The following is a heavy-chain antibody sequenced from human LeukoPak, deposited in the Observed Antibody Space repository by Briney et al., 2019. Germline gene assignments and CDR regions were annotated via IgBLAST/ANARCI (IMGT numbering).Heavy chain of an antibody. V-gene: IGHV4-59*06. CDR1: GGSISSYY. Sequence: SETLSLTCTVSGGSISSYYWSWIRQHPGKGLEWIGYIYYSGSTYYNPSLKSRVTISVDTSKNQFSLKLSSVTAADTAVYYCARAVTMIVVVTRRPDAFDIWGQGTMITVSS. CDR2: IYYSGST. J-gene: IGHJ3*02. CDR3: ARAVTMIVVVTRRPDAFDI. D-gene: IGHD3-22*01.